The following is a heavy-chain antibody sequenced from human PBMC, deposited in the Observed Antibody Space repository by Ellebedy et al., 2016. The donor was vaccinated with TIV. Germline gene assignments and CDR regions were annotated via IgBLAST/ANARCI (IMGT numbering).Heavy chain of an antibody. Sequence: ASVKVSCKASGYTFTSYGISWVRQAPGQGLEWMGWISAYNGNTNYAQKLQGRVTMTTDTSTSTVYMELSSLRSEDTAVYYCATGQWLAPSDYWGQGTLVTVSS. CDR1: GYTFTSYG. J-gene: IGHJ4*02. D-gene: IGHD6-19*01. CDR3: ATGQWLAPSDY. CDR2: ISAYNGNT. V-gene: IGHV1-18*01.